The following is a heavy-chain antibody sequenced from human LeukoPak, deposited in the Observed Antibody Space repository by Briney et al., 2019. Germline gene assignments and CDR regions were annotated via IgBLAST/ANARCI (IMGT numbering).Heavy chain of an antibody. CDR3: ARVPGLAAAGTPHFDY. Sequence: PGGSLRLSCAASGFTVSSNYMSWVRRAPGKGLEWVSVFYSGDNTYYADSVKGRFTMSRDNSKNTLFLQMNSLRAEDTAFYYCARVPGLAAAGTPHFDYWGQGTLVTVSS. CDR1: GFTVSSNY. V-gene: IGHV3-53*01. CDR2: FYSGDNT. D-gene: IGHD6-13*01. J-gene: IGHJ4*02.